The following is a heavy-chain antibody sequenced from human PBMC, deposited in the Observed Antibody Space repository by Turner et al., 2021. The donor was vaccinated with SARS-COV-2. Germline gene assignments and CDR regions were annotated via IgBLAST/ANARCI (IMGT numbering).Heavy chain of an antibody. D-gene: IGHD2-8*01. CDR3: TTEAAFNGYFDF. CDR2: IKRKADGGTT. J-gene: IGHJ4*02. V-gene: IGHV3-15*01. Sequence: EVQLVESGGGMVKPGGSLRLSCTASGFTVSNARLGWGRQAPGKGLEWVGLIKRKADGGTTDYAAPAKGRFTISRDDSKNTLYLQMNTLKTDDTAVYYCTTEAAFNGYFDFWGQGTLVTVSS. CDR1: GFTVSNAR.